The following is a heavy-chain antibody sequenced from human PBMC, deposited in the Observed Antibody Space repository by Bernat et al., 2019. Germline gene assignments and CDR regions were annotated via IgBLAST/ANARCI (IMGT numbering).Heavy chain of an antibody. J-gene: IGHJ4*02. V-gene: IGHV3-15*07. CDR2: IKSNTDGGTT. D-gene: IGHD1-26*01. CDR3: TTAPSGGATSPDY. Sequence: EVQLVESGGGLVKPGGSLRLSCAASGFTFSNAWMNWVRQAPGRGLEWVGRIKSNTDGGTTDYAAPVKGRFTISRDDSKSTVFLQMNSLKTEDTAVYYCTTAPSGGATSPDYWGQGTLATVSS. CDR1: GFTFSNAW.